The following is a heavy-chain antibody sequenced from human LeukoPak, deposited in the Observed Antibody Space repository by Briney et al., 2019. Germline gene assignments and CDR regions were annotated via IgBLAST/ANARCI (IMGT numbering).Heavy chain of an antibody. CDR2: IIPILGIA. CDR3: ARGPIAVAGSYYYHGMDV. J-gene: IGHJ6*02. D-gene: IGHD6-19*01. Sequence: SVKVSCKASGGTFSSYAISWVRQAPGQGLEWMGRIIPILGIANYAQKFQGRVTITADKSTSTAYMELSSLRSEDTAVYYCARGPIAVAGSYYYHGMDVWGQGTTVTVSS. V-gene: IGHV1-69*04. CDR1: GGTFSSYA.